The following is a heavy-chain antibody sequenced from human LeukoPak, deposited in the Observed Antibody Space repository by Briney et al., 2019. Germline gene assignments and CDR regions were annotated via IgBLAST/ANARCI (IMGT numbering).Heavy chain of an antibody. V-gene: IGHV4-59*08. D-gene: IGHD2-2*02. CDR2: INYSGST. J-gene: IGHJ4*02. Sequence: SETLSLTCTVSGGSISSYYWSWIRQPPGKGLEWIGYINYSGSTNYNPSLKSRVTISVDTSKNQFSLKLSSVTAADTAVYYCARARQVVPAAIWFDYWGQGTLVTVSS. CDR3: ARARQVVPAAIWFDY. CDR1: GGSISSYY.